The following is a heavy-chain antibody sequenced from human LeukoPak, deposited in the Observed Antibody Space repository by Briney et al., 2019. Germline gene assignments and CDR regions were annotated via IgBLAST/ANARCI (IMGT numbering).Heavy chain of an antibody. Sequence: GASVKVSCKASGYTFTSYDINWVRQATGQGLEWMGWMSPNSGNTGYAQKFQGRVTMTRNTSISTAYMELSSLRSEDTAVYYCARFAAAGTWWFDPWGQGTLVTVSS. CDR3: ARFAAAGTWWFDP. CDR2: MSPNSGNT. CDR1: GYTFTSYD. J-gene: IGHJ5*02. V-gene: IGHV1-8*01. D-gene: IGHD6-13*01.